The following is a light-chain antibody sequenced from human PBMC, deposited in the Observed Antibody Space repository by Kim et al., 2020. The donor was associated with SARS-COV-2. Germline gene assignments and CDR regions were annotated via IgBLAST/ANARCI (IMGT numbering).Light chain of an antibody. Sequence: ETVMTQSPATLSVSPGDRATLSCRASQSISSNLAWYQQRPGQAPRLLIYGASNRATGIPARFSGTGSGTDFTLTISSLQSEDFAVYYCQQYDNWPPYTFGQGTKLEL. CDR2: GAS. J-gene: IGKJ2*01. CDR1: QSISSN. V-gene: IGKV3-15*01. CDR3: QQYDNWPPYT.